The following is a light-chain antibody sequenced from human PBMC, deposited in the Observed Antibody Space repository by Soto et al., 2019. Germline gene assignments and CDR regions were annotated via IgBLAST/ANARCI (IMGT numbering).Light chain of an antibody. CDR1: SSDVGGHDY. CDR2: FVN. CDR3: CSYAGSYTYV. V-gene: IGLV2-11*01. J-gene: IGLJ2*01. Sequence: QSALTQPRSVSRSPGQSVTISCTGTSSDVGGHDYVSWYQQHPGKAHKLIISFVNSRPSGVPDRFSGPKSGNTDSLTISRLQAEDDADYYCCSYAGSYTYVFGGGTKLTVL.